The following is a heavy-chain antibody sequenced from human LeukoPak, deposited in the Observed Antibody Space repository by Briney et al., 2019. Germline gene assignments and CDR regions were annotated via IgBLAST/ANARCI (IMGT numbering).Heavy chain of an antibody. J-gene: IGHJ4*02. V-gene: IGHV3-33*01. D-gene: IGHD4-11*01. CDR3: ARDHHSTRLDY. CDR2: IWYGGSNK. Sequence: PGGSLRLSCAASGFTFSSYGMHWVRQAPGEGLGWVAVIWYGGSNKYYADSVKGRFTISRDNSKNTLYLQMNRLRAEDTAVYYCARDHHSTRLDYWGQGTLVTVSS. CDR1: GFTFSSYG.